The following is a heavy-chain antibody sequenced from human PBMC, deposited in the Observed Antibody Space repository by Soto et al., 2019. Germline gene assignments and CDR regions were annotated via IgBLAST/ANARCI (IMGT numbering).Heavy chain of an antibody. J-gene: IGHJ6*01. CDR1: GGTFSSYA. V-gene: IGHV1-69*13. D-gene: IGHD6-13*01. CDR2: IIPIFGTA. Sequence: SVKVSCKASGGTFSSYAISWVRQAPGQGLEWMGGIIPIFGTANYAQKFQGRVTITADESTSTAYMELSSLRSEDTAVYYCASDTAAALDYYYYGMDVWGQGTTVTVSS. CDR3: ASDTAAALDYYYYGMDV.